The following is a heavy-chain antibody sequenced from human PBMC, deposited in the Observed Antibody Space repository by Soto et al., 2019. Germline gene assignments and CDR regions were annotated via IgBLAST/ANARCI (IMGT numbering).Heavy chain of an antibody. Sequence: PSETLSLTCTVSGDSISGYYWSWIRQPPGKGLEWIGFIYYTGSTNYNPSLKSRVTMSVDTSKNQVSLKLRSVTAADTEVYFCAKYRRTDAEGYTFEYWGQGALVTVSS. V-gene: IGHV4-59*01. CDR2: IYYTGST. CDR1: GDSISGYY. D-gene: IGHD6-13*01. J-gene: IGHJ4*02. CDR3: AKYRRTDAEGYTFEY.